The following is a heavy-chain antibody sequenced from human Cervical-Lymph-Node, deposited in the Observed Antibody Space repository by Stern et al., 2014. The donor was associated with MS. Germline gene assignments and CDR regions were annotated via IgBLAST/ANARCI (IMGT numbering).Heavy chain of an antibody. CDR3: STADLATTFCN. D-gene: IGHD2/OR15-2a*01. CDR2: IIPLFGTP. CDR1: GGSFNNYI. Sequence: VQLVESGAEVKRPGSSVKVSCKASGGSFNNYIVNWVRQAPGQGLEWMGAIIPLFGTPRYSQEFQGRVTISADDSTNTASMELSSLRSQDTAIYYCSTADLATTFCNWGQGTLVSVSS. V-gene: IGHV1-69*01. J-gene: IGHJ4*02.